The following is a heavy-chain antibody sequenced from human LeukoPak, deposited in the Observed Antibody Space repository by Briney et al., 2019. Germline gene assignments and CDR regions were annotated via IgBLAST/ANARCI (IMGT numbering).Heavy chain of an antibody. Sequence: PGGSLRLSCAASGFTFSSYGMHWVRQAPGKGLEWVAVIWYDGSNKYYADSVKGRFTISRDNSKNALYLQMNSPRAEDTAVYYCARDREVAGTGWFDPWGQGTLVTVSS. CDR3: ARDREVAGTGWFDP. D-gene: IGHD6-19*01. V-gene: IGHV3-33*01. CDR1: GFTFSSYG. J-gene: IGHJ5*02. CDR2: IWYDGSNK.